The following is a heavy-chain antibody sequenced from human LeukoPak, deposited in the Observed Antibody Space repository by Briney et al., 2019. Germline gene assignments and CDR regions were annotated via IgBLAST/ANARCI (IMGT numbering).Heavy chain of an antibody. CDR2: ITLHSGDT. CDR3: ATLLTGYQYYFDY. D-gene: IGHD3-9*01. CDR1: GHTLTVHY. Sequence: ASVKVSCKASGHTLTVHYIHWVRQGPGQGLEWLGWITLHSGDTHYAQKYQGRLTMTSDTSISTGYMELSRLQFDDTAVYYCATLLTGYQYYFDYWGQGTLVTVSS. J-gene: IGHJ4*02. V-gene: IGHV1-2*02.